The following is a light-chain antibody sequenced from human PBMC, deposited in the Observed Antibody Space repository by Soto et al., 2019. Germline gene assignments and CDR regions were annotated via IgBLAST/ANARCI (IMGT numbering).Light chain of an antibody. CDR3: LQYYSYPRT. V-gene: IGKV1-8*01. CDR2: AAS. CDR1: QGISRY. J-gene: IGKJ2*01. Sequence: AIRMTQYPSSLSASTGDRVTITCRASQGISRYLAWYQQKPGKAPKLLIYAASTLQSGVPSRFSGSGSGSDFRIIISCLQSEDFATSYCLQYYSYPRTFSQGTKLEIK.